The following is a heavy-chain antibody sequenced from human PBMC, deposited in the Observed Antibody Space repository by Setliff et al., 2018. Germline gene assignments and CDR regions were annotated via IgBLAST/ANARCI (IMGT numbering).Heavy chain of an antibody. V-gene: IGHV1-18*01. CDR2: ISAYNGNT. CDR3: ARLPLPAAWELLDIRYYYYYMDV. D-gene: IGHD1-26*01. J-gene: IGHJ6*03. Sequence: VASVKVSCKASGYTFTSYGISWVRQAPGQGLEWMGWISAYNGNTNYAQKLQGRVTMTTDTSTSTAYMELRSLRSGDTAVYYCARLPLPAAWELLDIRYYYYYMDVWGKGTTVTVSS. CDR1: GYTFTSYG.